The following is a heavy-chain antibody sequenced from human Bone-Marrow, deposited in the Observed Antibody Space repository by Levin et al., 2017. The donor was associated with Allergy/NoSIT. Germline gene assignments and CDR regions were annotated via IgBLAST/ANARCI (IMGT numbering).Heavy chain of an antibody. CDR2: ISYDGSNK. Sequence: GESLKISCAASGFTFSSYGMHWVRQAPGKGLEWVAVISYDGSNKYYADSVKGRFTISRDNSKNTLYLQMNSLRAEDTAVYYCAKVRGYCSSTSCHDAFDIWGQGTMVTVSS. D-gene: IGHD2-2*01. J-gene: IGHJ3*02. CDR1: GFTFSSYG. V-gene: IGHV3-30*18. CDR3: AKVRGYCSSTSCHDAFDI.